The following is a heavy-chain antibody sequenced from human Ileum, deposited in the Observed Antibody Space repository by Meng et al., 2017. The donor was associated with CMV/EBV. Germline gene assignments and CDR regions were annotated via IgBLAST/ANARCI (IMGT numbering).Heavy chain of an antibody. CDR1: YA. V-gene: IGHV3-23*01. CDR3: APYLPHSYDFWSGYQQNYYFDY. D-gene: IGHD3-3*01. J-gene: IGHJ4*02. CDR2: ISGSGSST. Sequence: YAMSWVRLAPGKGLEWVSAISGSGSSTYYADSVKGRFTISRDNSKNTLYLQLPILRSYDSPFSSFAPYLPHSYDFWSGYQQNYYFDYWGQGTLVTVSS.